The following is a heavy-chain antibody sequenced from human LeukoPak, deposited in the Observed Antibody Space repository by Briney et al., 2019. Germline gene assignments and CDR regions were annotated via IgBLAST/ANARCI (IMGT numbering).Heavy chain of an antibody. Sequence: ASVKVSCKASGYTFTSYGISWVRQAPGQGLEWMGWISAYNGNTNYAQKLQGRVTMTTDTSMSTAYMELRSLRSDDTAVYYYARGKTTITFGGVIVTDFDYWGQGTLVTVSS. CDR1: GYTFTSYG. V-gene: IGHV1-18*01. CDR2: ISAYNGNT. J-gene: IGHJ4*02. D-gene: IGHD3-16*02. CDR3: ARGKTTITFGGVIVTDFDY.